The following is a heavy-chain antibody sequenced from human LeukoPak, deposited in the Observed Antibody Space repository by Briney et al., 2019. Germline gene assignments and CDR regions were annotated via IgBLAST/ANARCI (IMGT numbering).Heavy chain of an antibody. D-gene: IGHD3-3*01. Sequence: SETLSLTCAVSGGSISSSNWWGWVRQPPGKGLEWIGEIYHSGSTNYNPSLKSRVTISVDKSKNQFSLKLGSVTAADTAVYYCARTNHDFWSGYYKGEFDYWGQGTLVTVSS. CDR2: IYHSGST. CDR1: GGSISSSNW. V-gene: IGHV4-4*02. J-gene: IGHJ4*02. CDR3: ARTNHDFWSGYYKGEFDY.